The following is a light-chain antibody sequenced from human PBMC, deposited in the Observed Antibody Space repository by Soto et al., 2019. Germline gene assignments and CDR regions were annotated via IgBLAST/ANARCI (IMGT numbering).Light chain of an antibody. CDR3: MHALQTPT. V-gene: IGKV2-28*01. Sequence: EIVMTQSPLSLPVTPGEPASISCRSSQSLLHSNGYNYLDWYLQRPGQSPQLLIYFGSNRASGVPDRFSGGGSGTDFTLKISSVEADDVGVYYCMHALQTPTFGQGTKLEIK. J-gene: IGKJ2*01. CDR1: QSLLHSNGYNY. CDR2: FGS.